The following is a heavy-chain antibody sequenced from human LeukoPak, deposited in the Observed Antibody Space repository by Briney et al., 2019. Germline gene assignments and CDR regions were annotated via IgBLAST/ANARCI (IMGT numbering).Heavy chain of an antibody. V-gene: IGHV7-4-1*02. Sequence: ASVKVSCKASGGSFNSYAISRVRQAPGQGLEWMGWINTNTGNPTYAQGFTGRFVFSLDTSVSTAYLQISSLKAEDTAVYYCARSGDLDVFDIWGQGTMVTVSS. CDR1: GGSFNSYA. D-gene: IGHD7-27*01. CDR2: INTNTGNP. J-gene: IGHJ3*02. CDR3: ARSGDLDVFDI.